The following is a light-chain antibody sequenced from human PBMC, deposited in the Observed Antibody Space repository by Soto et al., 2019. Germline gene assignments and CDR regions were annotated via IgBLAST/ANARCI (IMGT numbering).Light chain of an antibody. V-gene: IGKV3-20*01. J-gene: IGKJ4*01. CDR1: QSVSSDY. CDR3: QQYGVSPLT. CDR2: GAS. Sequence: EIVLTQSPGTLSLSPGERATLSCRASQSVSSDYLAWYQQKPGQAPRLLIYGASSRDTGIPDRFSGSGSGTDFTLTISRLEPEDFALYYCQQYGVSPLTFGGGTKVEIK.